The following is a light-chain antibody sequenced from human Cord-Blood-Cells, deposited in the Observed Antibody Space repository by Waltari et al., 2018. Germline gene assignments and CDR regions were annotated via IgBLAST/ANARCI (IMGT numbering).Light chain of an antibody. CDR3: QQSYSTPYS. CDR2: AAS. V-gene: IGKV1-39*01. Sequence: DIQMTQSTSSMSASVGDRVTITCRASQSISNSFNWYQQKPGKAPKLLIYAASILQSGVPSRFSGSGSWTDFTLTISSLQPEDFATYYCQQSYSTPYSFGQGTKLEIK. CDR1: QSISNS. J-gene: IGKJ2*03.